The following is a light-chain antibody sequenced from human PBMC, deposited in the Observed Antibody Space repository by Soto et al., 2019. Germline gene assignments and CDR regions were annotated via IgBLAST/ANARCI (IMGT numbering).Light chain of an antibody. CDR1: SSDVGGYNY. V-gene: IGLV2-14*01. J-gene: IGLJ1*01. CDR3: SSYTSSSTYYV. Sequence: QSVLTQPASWSGPPGQSITISCTGTSSDVGGYNYVSWYQQHPGKAPKLMIYDVSNRPSGVSNRFSGSKSGNTASLTISGLQAEDEADYYCSSYTSSSTYYVFGTGTKVTVL. CDR2: DVS.